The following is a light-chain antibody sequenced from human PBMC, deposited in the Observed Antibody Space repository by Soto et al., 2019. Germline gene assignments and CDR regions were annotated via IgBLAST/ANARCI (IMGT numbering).Light chain of an antibody. CDR1: QSVSSSH. CDR3: QQYGISPRT. CDR2: GAS. J-gene: IGKJ5*01. V-gene: IGKV3-20*01. Sequence: EIVLTQSPGTLSLSPGERATLSCSASQSVSSSHLAWYQQKPGQAPRLLIYGASNRATGIPDRFTGSGSGTAFTLTISRLEPEDFAVYYCQQYGISPRTFGQGTRLESK.